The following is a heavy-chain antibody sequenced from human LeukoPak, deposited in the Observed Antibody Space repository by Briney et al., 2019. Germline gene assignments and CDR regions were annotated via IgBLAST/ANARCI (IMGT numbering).Heavy chain of an antibody. CDR3: ARDYASGTYYNGRFDY. J-gene: IGHJ4*02. V-gene: IGHV1-2*02. Sequence: ASVKVSCKASGYTFTGYYMHWVRQAPGQGLEWMGWINPNSGGTNYAQKFQARVTMTRDTSISTAYMELSRLTSDDTAVYHCARDYASGTYYNGRFDYWGQGTLVTVSS. CDR1: GYTFTGYY. D-gene: IGHD3-10*01. CDR2: INPNSGGT.